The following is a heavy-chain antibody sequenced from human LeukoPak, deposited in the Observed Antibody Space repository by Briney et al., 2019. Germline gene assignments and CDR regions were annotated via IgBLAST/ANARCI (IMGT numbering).Heavy chain of an antibody. Sequence: GGSLRLSCAASGFTFSTYSMNWVRQAPGRGLEWVSVISGSGGTTYYADSVKGRFTISRDSSKNTLYLQMNSLRAEDTAVYYCAKVSGGGLYYDGMDVWGQGTTVTVSS. D-gene: IGHD1-14*01. J-gene: IGHJ6*02. V-gene: IGHV3-23*01. CDR1: GFTFSTYS. CDR3: AKVSGGGLYYDGMDV. CDR2: ISGSGGTT.